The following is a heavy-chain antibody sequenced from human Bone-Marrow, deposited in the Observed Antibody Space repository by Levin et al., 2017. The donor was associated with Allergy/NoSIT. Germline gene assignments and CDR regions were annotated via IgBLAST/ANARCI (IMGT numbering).Heavy chain of an antibody. D-gene: IGHD5/OR15-5a*01. CDR2: ISFDGSNK. Sequence: GGSLRLSCAASGFNFSTSALHWVRQAPGKGLEWVAVISFDGSNKFYAESVQGRFTISRDNSKNTVYLQLNSLRAEDTAVYSCAREEILSTFHSYFDSWGQGTLVTVSS. CDR1: GFNFSTSA. J-gene: IGHJ4*02. CDR3: AREEILSTFHSYFDS. V-gene: IGHV3-30-3*01.